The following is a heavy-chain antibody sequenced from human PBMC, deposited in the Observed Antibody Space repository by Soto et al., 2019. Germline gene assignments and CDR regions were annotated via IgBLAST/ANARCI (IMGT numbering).Heavy chain of an antibody. Sequence: SSETLSLTCTVSGGSISSSSFYWGWIRQPPGKGLEWIATIYYSGNTYYNPSLKSRVTISVDTSKNQFSLNLSSVTAADTAVYYCAGALEYSSSFDHDGFDIWGQGTMVTVSS. CDR3: AGALEYSSSFDHDGFDI. CDR1: GGSISSSSFY. D-gene: IGHD6-6*01. V-gene: IGHV4-39*01. J-gene: IGHJ3*02. CDR2: IYYSGNT.